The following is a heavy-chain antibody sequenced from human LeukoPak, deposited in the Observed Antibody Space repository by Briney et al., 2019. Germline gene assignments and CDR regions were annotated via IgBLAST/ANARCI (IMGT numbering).Heavy chain of an antibody. J-gene: IGHJ4*02. CDR2: IYYSGST. V-gene: IGHV4-31*03. CDR3: ARAGGFFSPFGY. Sequence: SETLSLTCTVSGGSISGGGYYWSWIRQHPGDGLEWIGYIYYSGSTYYNPSLKSRVTISIDTSKNQFSLKLSSVTAADTAVYYCARAGGFFSPFGYWGQGTLVTVSS. CDR1: GGSISGGGYY. D-gene: IGHD3-16*01.